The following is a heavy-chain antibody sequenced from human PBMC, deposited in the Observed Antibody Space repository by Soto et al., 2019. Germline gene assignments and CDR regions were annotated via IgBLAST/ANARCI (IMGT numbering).Heavy chain of an antibody. D-gene: IGHD1-26*01. CDR1: GGSISSRDYY. Sequence: QVQLQESGPGLVKPSQTLSLTCTVSGGSISSRDYYWSWIRQHPGNGLEWIGNIYYSGGTYSNPSLKTRVTISIDTSQSQFSLKLNSLTAADTAVYYCARAPVALVATLTSPYFDYWGRGTLVTVSS. CDR2: IYYSGGT. V-gene: IGHV4-31*03. J-gene: IGHJ4*02. CDR3: ARAPVALVATLTSPYFDY.